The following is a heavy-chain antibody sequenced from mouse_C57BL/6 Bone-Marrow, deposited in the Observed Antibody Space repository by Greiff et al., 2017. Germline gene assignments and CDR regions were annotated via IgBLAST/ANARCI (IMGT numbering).Heavy chain of an antibody. CDR2: ISNLAYSI. J-gene: IGHJ1*03. V-gene: IGHV5-15*01. CDR1: GFTFSDYG. D-gene: IGHD1-1*02. Sequence: EVNVVESWGGLVQPGGSLKLSCAASGFTFSDYGMAWVRQAPRKGPEWVAFISNLAYSIYYADTVTGRLTISRANAKNPLYLAMRGLRSEDTAMYYCAMRSCYGGSYWYCDVWGTGTTVTVSA. CDR3: AMRSCYGGSYWYCDV.